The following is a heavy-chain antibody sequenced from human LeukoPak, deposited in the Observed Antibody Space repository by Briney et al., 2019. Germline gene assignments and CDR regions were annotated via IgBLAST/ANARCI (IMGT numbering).Heavy chain of an antibody. Sequence: PSETLPLTCTVPGASISSSYWSWIRQPPGKRLEWIGYIYYNVNTNSNPSLKSRVTISADTSKNQFSLKLSSVTAADTAIYYCVRGNYDNRGYSNAFDIWGQGTMVTVSS. D-gene: IGHD3-22*01. V-gene: IGHV4-59*01. J-gene: IGHJ3*02. CDR3: VRGNYDNRGYSNAFDI. CDR1: GASISSSY. CDR2: IYYNVNT.